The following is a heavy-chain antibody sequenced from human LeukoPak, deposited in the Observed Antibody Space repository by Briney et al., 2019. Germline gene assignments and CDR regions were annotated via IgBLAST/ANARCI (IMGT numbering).Heavy chain of an antibody. Sequence: GGSLRLSCVASGFIFDDSLMHWVRQAPGKGLEWISLISRDGSTPYYADSVKGRFTISRDNSKNSLFLQMNSLTPEDTAVYCCARDIRGNYFDSWGQGTLVTVSS. CDR1: GFIFDDSL. J-gene: IGHJ4*02. CDR3: ARDIRGNYFDS. CDR2: ISRDGSTP. D-gene: IGHD3-16*01. V-gene: IGHV3-43*01.